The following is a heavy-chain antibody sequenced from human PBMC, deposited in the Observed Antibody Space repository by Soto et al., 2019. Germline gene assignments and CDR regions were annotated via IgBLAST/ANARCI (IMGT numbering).Heavy chain of an antibody. J-gene: IGHJ6*02. CDR1: GFTFSSYA. Sequence: EVQLLESGGGLVQPGGSLRLSCAASGFTFSSYAMSWVRQAPGKGLEWVSVISGSGDSTYYADSVRGRFTISRDNSKNTLYLQMNSLRAGATAVYYCAKDRDGAAAGPTKFYGMDVWGQGTPVTVSS. D-gene: IGHD6-13*01. V-gene: IGHV3-23*01. CDR2: ISGSGDST. CDR3: AKDRDGAAAGPTKFYGMDV.